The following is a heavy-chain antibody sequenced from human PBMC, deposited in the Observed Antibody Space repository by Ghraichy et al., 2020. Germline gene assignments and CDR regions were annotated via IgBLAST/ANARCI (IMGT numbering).Heavy chain of an antibody. CDR2: ISGSGGST. Sequence: LSLTCAASGFTFSSYAMSWVRQAPGKGLEWVSAISGSGGSTYYADSVKGRFTISRDNSKNTLYLQMNSLRAEDTAVYYCAKGYYGSGSPLDYWGQGTLVTVSS. CDR3: AKGYYGSGSPLDY. CDR1: GFTFSSYA. V-gene: IGHV3-23*01. J-gene: IGHJ4*02. D-gene: IGHD3-10*01.